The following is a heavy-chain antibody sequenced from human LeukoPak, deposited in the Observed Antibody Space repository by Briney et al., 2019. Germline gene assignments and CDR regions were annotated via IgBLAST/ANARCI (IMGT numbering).Heavy chain of an antibody. CDR2: IYYSGST. CDR1: GGSISSYY. J-gene: IGHJ5*02. CDR3: ARGVTRNWFDP. V-gene: IGHV4-59*01. Sequence: PSETLSLTCTASGGSISSYYWSWIRQPPGKGLEWIGYIYYSGSTNYNPSLKSRVTISVDTSKNQFSLKLSSVTAADTAVYYCARGVTRNWFDPWGQGTLVTVSS. D-gene: IGHD4-11*01.